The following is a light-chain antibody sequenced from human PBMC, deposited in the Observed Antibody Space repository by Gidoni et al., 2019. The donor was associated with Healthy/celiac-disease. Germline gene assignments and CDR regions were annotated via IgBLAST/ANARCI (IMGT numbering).Light chain of an antibody. CDR3: QQYNNWPGT. J-gene: IGKJ1*01. Sequence: VMTQSPAPLSVSPGERATLSCRASQSVSSNLAWYQQKPGQAPRLLIYGASTRATGIPARFSGSGSGTEFTLTISSLQSEDFAVYYCQQYNNWPGTFGKGTKVEIK. CDR1: QSVSSN. V-gene: IGKV3-15*01. CDR2: GAS.